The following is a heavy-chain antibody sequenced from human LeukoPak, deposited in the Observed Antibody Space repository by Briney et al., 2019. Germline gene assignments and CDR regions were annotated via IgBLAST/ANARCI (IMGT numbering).Heavy chain of an antibody. J-gene: IGHJ6*03. CDR3: ARVHDSSGYYARSYYYYMDV. V-gene: IGHV4-61*01. Sequence: SETLSLTCTVSGYSISNGYYWSWIRQPPGKGLEWIGYIYYSGSTNYNPSLKSRVTISVDTSKNQFSLKLSSVTAADTAVYYCARVHDSSGYYARSYYYYMDVWGKGTTVTVSS. D-gene: IGHD3-22*01. CDR1: GYSISNGYY. CDR2: IYYSGST.